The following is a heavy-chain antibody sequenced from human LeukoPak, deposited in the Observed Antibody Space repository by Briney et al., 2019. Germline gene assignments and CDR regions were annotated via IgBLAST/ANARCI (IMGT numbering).Heavy chain of an antibody. J-gene: IGHJ4*02. CDR3: AREGSYCDGGDCYSFDF. V-gene: IGHV1-2*02. CDR2: MHVGNGNT. D-gene: IGHD2-21*02. Sequence: GASVKVSCKASEYTFTANYLQWVRQAPGLGPEWLEWMHVGNGNTRYAPKYQGRVTLTRDTSINTAYMELSSLTSDDTAVYYCAREGSYCDGGDCYSFDFWGQGTLVTVSS. CDR1: EYTFTANY.